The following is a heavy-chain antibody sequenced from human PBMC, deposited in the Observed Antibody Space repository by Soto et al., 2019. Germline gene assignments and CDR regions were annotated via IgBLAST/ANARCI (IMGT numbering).Heavy chain of an antibody. CDR2: ISKSGDGT. Sequence: EVQLLESGGHLVQPGGSLGLSCVASGFTFSNYAMSWVRQAPGKGLEWVSTISKSGDGTHYADSVTGRFTVSRDNSKNTLYLQMNSLRAEDTAIYYCAGDPSTGYSGYWGQGTLVTVSS. CDR1: GFTFSNYA. CDR3: AGDPSTGYSGY. J-gene: IGHJ4*02. D-gene: IGHD3-9*01. V-gene: IGHV3-23*01.